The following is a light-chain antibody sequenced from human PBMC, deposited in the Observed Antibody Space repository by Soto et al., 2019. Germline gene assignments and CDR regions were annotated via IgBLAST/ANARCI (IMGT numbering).Light chain of an antibody. Sequence: VVMTQSPATLSVSPGERATLSCGASPSVGTHLAWYQQRPGQAPRLLIYSASTRATNIPPRFSGSGSGTEFTLTLTGLQSEDFAIYYCQQHSTWPTLTCGQGTKVEVK. CDR2: SAS. V-gene: IGKV3D-15*01. CDR3: QQHSTWPTLT. J-gene: IGKJ1*01. CDR1: PSVGTH.